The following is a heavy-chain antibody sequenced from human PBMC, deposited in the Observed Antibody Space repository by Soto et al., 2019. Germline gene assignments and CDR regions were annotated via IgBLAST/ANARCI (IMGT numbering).Heavy chain of an antibody. CDR1: GGSISSYY. CDR3: ARGPNWFDP. CDR2: IYYSGST. V-gene: IGHV4-59*01. J-gene: IGHJ5*02. Sequence: SETLSLTCTVSGGSISSYYWSWIRQPPGKGLEWIGYIYYSGSTNYNPSLKSRVTISVDTSKNQFSLKLTSVTAADKAVYYCARGPNWFDPWGQGTLVTVS.